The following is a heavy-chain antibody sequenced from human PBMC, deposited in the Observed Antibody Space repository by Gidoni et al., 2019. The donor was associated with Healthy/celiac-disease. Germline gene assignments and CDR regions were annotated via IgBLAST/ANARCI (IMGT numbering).Heavy chain of an antibody. Sequence: QVQLQESGPGLVKPSETLSLTCTVSGGSISSYYWSWLRQPPGKGLEWIGYIYYSGSTNYNPSLKSRVTISVDTSKNQFSLKLSSVTAADTAVYYCARVGPLGSSSSSRVFDIWGQGTMVTVSS. CDR2: IYYSGST. J-gene: IGHJ3*02. V-gene: IGHV4-59*01. CDR1: GGSISSYY. D-gene: IGHD6-6*01. CDR3: ARVGPLGSSSSSRVFDI.